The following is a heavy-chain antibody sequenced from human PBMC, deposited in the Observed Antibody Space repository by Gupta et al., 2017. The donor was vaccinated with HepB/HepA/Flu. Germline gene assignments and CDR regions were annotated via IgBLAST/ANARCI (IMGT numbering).Heavy chain of an antibody. D-gene: IGHD6-13*01. V-gene: IGHV1-69*04. CDR1: GGTFSSYA. J-gene: IGHJ4*02. CDR3: ARERESSSWYGGDY. CDR2: IIPILGIA. Sequence: QVQLVQSGAEVKKPGSSVKVSCKASGGTFSSYAISWVRKAPGQGLEWMGRIIPILGIANYEQKFQGRVTITADKSTSTAYMELSSLRSEDTAVYYCARERESSSWYGGDYWGQGTLVTVSS.